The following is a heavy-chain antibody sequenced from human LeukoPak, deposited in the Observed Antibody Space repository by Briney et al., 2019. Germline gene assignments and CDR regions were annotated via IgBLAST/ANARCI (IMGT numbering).Heavy chain of an antibody. V-gene: IGHV3-7*05. CDR1: GFSFVDYW. CDR3: AREEQLAGEFDH. J-gene: IGHJ4*02. CDR2: IKQDGSEI. D-gene: IGHD1-1*01. Sequence: PGGSLRLSCAATGFSFVDYWMSWVRQAPGKGLEWVANIKQDGSEIYYVDSVKGRFTISRDNATKSLYLQMNSLRAEDTAVYYCAREEQLAGEFDHWGQGTLVTVSS.